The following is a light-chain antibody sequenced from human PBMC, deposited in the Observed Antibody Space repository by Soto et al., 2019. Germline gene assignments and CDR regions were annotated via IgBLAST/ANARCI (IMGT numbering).Light chain of an antibody. CDR3: QQYNNWPT. J-gene: IGKJ1*01. CDR1: QSVNSN. Sequence: EIVMTQSPATLSVSPGERATLSCRASQSVNSNLAWYQQKPGQAPRLLIYGASTRATGVPARFSGSGSGTDFILTFRSLQSEDFAVYFRQQYNNWPTFGQGTKVEIK. V-gene: IGKV3-15*01. CDR2: GAS.